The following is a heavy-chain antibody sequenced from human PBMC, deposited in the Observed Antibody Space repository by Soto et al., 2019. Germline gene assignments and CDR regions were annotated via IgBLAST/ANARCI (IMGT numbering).Heavy chain of an antibody. CDR3: ARGAEYQLLSRDYVYGMDV. V-gene: IGHV3-30*03. J-gene: IGHJ6*02. Sequence: QVQLVEAGGGVVQPGRSLRLSCGASGFTFNSHGMHWVRQAPGKGLEWVAVISYEGSNNFYAESVKGRFTISRDNSKNTLYLQMNSLRREDTAVYYCARGAEYQLLSRDYVYGMDVWGQGTTVTVSS. CDR1: GFTFNSHG. CDR2: ISYEGSNN. D-gene: IGHD2-2*01.